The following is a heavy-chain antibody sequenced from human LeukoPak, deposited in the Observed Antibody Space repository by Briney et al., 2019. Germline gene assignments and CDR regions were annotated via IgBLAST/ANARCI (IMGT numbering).Heavy chain of an antibody. V-gene: IGHV1-18*01. D-gene: IGHD3-16*02. J-gene: IGHJ4*02. CDR2: ISAYNGNT. CDR1: GYTFTSYG. Sequence: ASVKVSCKASGYTFTSYGISWVRQAPGQGLEWMGWISAYNGNTNYAQKLQGRVTMTTDTSTSTAYMELRSLRSDDTAVYYCARENSIMITFGGVIAYDYWGQGTLVTVSS. CDR3: ARENSIMITFGGVIAYDY.